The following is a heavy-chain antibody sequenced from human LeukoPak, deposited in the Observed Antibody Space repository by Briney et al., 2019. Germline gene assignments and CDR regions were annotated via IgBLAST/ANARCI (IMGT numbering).Heavy chain of an antibody. V-gene: IGHV4-38-2*02. CDR2: IYHSGST. J-gene: IGHJ6*03. CDR3: ARDLVYYDILEYYYMDV. Sequence: SETLSRTCTVSGYSISSGYYWGWIRPPPGKGLEWIGSIYHSGSTYYNPSLKSRVTISVDTSKIQSSLKLSSVTAADTAVYYCARDLVYYDILEYYYMDVWGKGTTVTVSS. CDR1: GYSISSGYY. D-gene: IGHD3-9*01.